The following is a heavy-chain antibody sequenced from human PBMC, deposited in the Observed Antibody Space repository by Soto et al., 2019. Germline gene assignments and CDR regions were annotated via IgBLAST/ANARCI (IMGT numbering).Heavy chain of an antibody. CDR2: IYYSGST. Sequence: SETLFLTCTVSGGSISSYYWSWIRQPPGKGLEWIGYIYYSGSTNYNPSLKSRVTISVDTSKNQFSLKLSSVTAADTAVYYCARASSSFYSVGFDYWGQGTLVTVSS. CDR1: GGSISSYY. CDR3: ARASSSFYSVGFDY. V-gene: IGHV4-59*01. D-gene: IGHD6-13*01. J-gene: IGHJ4*02.